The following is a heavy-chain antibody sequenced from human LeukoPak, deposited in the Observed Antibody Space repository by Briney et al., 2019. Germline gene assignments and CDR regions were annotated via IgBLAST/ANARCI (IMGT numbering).Heavy chain of an antibody. CDR3: ARERYVVVTAGGYYYYGMDV. Sequence: ASVKVSCKASGYTFTSYAMHWVRQAPGQRLEWMGWSNAGNGNTKYSQEFQGRVTITRDTSASTAYMELSSLRSEDMAVYYCARERYVVVTAGGYYYYGMDVWGHRTTVTVSS. J-gene: IGHJ6*02. CDR2: SNAGNGNT. V-gene: IGHV1-3*02. D-gene: IGHD2-21*02. CDR1: GYTFTSYA.